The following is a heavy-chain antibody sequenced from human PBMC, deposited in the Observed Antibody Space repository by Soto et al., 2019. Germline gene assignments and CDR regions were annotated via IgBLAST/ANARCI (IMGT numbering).Heavy chain of an antibody. Sequence: ASVKVSCKASGYTFTSYYMYWVRQAPGQGLEWMGIINPSGGSTSYAQKFQGRVTMTRDTSTSTVYMELSSLRSEDTAVYYCAVTYGSGSYIPTRKYSGYDYPLYFDYWGQGTLVTVSS. V-gene: IGHV1-46*01. CDR1: GYTFTSYY. D-gene: IGHD3-10*01. CDR2: INPSGGST. CDR3: AVTYGSGSYIPTRKYSGYDYPLYFDY. J-gene: IGHJ4*02.